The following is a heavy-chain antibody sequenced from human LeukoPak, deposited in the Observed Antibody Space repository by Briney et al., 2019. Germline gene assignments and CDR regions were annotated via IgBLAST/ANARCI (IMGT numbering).Heavy chain of an antibody. Sequence: SETLSLTCTVSGGSISSYYWSWIRLPPGKGLEWIGYIYYTGATYYNPSLKSRVTISLDTSKNQFSLKLSSVTAADAAVYYCARAGYSYGTGYYFDYWGQGAPVTVSS. CDR1: GGSISSYY. J-gene: IGHJ4*02. CDR2: IYYTGAT. CDR3: ARAGYSYGTGYYFDY. V-gene: IGHV4-59*01. D-gene: IGHD5-18*01.